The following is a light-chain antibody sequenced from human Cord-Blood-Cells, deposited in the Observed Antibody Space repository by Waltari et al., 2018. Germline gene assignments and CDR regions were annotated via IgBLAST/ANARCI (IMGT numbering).Light chain of an antibody. V-gene: IGLV2-23*01. CDR3: CSYAGSSTVV. J-gene: IGLJ2*01. CDR1: SSDVGSYNL. CDR2: EGS. Sequence: QSALTQPASVSGSPGQSITISCTGTSSDVGSYNLVSWYQQHPGKAPKLMIYEGSKRPSGVSNRFSGSKSGKTASLTMSGLQAEDEADYYCCSYAGSSTVVFGGGTKLTVL.